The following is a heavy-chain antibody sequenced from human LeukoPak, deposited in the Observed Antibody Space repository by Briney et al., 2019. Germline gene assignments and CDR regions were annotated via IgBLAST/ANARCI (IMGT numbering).Heavy chain of an antibody. CDR2: INPNSGGT. CDR3: ARYDIGTNSFEY. Sequence: ASVKVSCKASGYTFTSYDINWVRQATGQGLEWTGWINPNSGGTNYTQKFQGRVTMTRDTSISTAYMELSRLRPDDTAVYYCARYDIGTNSFEYWGQGTLVTVSS. CDR1: GYTFTSYD. J-gene: IGHJ4*02. V-gene: IGHV1-2*02. D-gene: IGHD1-1*01.